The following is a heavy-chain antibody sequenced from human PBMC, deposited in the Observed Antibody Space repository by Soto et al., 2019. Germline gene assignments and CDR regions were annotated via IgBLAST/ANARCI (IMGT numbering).Heavy chain of an antibody. D-gene: IGHD6-13*01. Sequence: QVQLVQSGAEVKTPGSSVKVSCRASGVTFSDYAISWVRQAPGQGLEWTGGIIPLSASAKFAQTFQGRVTITADKSTHTAYMELTSVRSEDTAVYYWATGLLAAAPLNYWGQGTRVTVSS. CDR2: IIPLSASA. CDR1: GVTFSDYA. J-gene: IGHJ4*02. V-gene: IGHV1-69*06. CDR3: ATGLLAAAPLNY.